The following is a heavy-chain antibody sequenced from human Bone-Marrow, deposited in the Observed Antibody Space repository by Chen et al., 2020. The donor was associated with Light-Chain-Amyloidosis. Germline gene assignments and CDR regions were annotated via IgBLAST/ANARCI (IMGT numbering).Heavy chain of an antibody. CDR1: GSTFSSYG. J-gene: IGHJ1*01. D-gene: IGHD6-13*01. CDR2: IWYDGSNK. CDR3: AREAAAAGTAEYFQH. V-gene: IGHV3-33*01. Sequence: QVQLVESGGGVVQPGRSLSLSCAASGSTFSSYGMHWVRQAPGKGLEWVSVIWYDGSNKYYADSVKGRFTISRDYSENTLYLQMNSLRAEDTAVYYCAREAAAAGTAEYFQHWGQGTLVTVSS.